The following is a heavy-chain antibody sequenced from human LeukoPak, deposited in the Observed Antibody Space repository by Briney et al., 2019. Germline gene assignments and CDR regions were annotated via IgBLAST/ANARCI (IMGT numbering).Heavy chain of an antibody. V-gene: IGHV3-30*18. D-gene: IGHD3-3*01. J-gene: IGHJ4*02. CDR1: GFTFSSYG. CDR2: ISYDGSNK. Sequence: GGSLRLSCAASGFTFSSYGMHWVRQAPGKGLEWVAVISYDGSNKYYADSVKGRFTISRDNSKNTLYLQMNSLRAEDTAVYYCAKEYYDFWSGYYGRRGYYFDYWGQGTLVTVSS. CDR3: AKEYYDFWSGYYGRRGYYFDY.